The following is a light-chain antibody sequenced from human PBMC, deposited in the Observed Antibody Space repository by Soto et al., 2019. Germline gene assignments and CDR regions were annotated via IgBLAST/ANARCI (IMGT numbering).Light chain of an antibody. CDR3: QTWGTGIRVV. J-gene: IGLJ2*01. V-gene: IGLV4-69*02. CDR2: VNSDGSH. CDR1: SGHSNYA. Sequence: QSVLTQSPSDSASLGASVTLTCTLSSGHSNYAIAWHQQQPEKGPRYLMKVNSDGSHTKGDGIPDRFSGSSSGAERYLTSSSLQSEDEADYYCQTWGTGIRVVFGGGTQLTVL.